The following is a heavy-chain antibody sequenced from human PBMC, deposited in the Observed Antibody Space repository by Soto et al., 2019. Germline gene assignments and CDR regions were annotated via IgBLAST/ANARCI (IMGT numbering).Heavy chain of an antibody. CDR2: IIPISDTT. Sequence: QVQLVQSGAEVKKPGSSVKVSCKASGGTFSSYAISWVRQAPGQGLEWMGGIIPISDTTNYAQKFQGRVTMTADESTSTAYMELRSLRSEDTAVYYCARSQGSSTSLENYYYYYYGMDVWGQGTTVTVSS. CDR3: ARSQGSSTSLENYYYYYYGMDV. CDR1: GGTFSSYA. V-gene: IGHV1-69*01. J-gene: IGHJ6*02. D-gene: IGHD2-2*01.